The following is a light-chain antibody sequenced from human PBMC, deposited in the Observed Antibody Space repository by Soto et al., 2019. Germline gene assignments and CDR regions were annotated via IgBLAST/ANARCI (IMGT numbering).Light chain of an antibody. CDR3: QQYNSYPWT. Sequence: DIQMTQSASTLAASVGDRVTITCRASQSISSWLAWCQQKPGKAPKLLIYDASSLESGVPSRFSGSGSGTEFTLTISSLQPDDFATYYCQQYNSYPWTFGQGTKVDIK. CDR2: DAS. V-gene: IGKV1-5*01. CDR1: QSISSW. J-gene: IGKJ1*01.